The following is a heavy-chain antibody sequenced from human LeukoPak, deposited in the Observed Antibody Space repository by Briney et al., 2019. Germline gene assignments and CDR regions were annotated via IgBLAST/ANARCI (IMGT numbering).Heavy chain of an antibody. D-gene: IGHD6-6*01. V-gene: IGHV1-2*02. J-gene: IGHJ5*02. CDR1: GYTFTGYY. CDR3: ARTAYPSSSWFDP. Sequence: ASVKVSCKSSGYTFTGYYIHWVRRAPGQGLEWMGWIHPNSGGTKFAQSFQGRVTLTRDTSITTTSMELSSLISNDTAVYFCARTAYPSSSWFDPWGQGTQVTVSS. CDR2: IHPNSGGT.